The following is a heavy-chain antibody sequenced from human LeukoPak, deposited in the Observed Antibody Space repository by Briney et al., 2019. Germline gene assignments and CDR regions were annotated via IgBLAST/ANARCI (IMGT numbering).Heavy chain of an antibody. D-gene: IGHD3-22*01. V-gene: IGHV3-23*01. J-gene: IGHJ4*02. Sequence: PGGSLRLSCAASGFTFSNYAMSWVRQNPGMGLKWVSTIRASGPYYADAVRGRFTISRDNSRNTLSLQMDSLRAEDTAVYYCAKDHESDGYPCLDHWGLGTLVTVSS. CDR2: IRASGP. CDR3: AKDHESDGYPCLDH. CDR1: GFTFSNYA.